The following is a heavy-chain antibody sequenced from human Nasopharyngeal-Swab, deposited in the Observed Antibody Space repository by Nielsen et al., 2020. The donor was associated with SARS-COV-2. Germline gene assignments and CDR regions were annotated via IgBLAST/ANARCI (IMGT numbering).Heavy chain of an antibody. V-gene: IGHV3-15*01. D-gene: IGHD1-26*01. CDR1: EFTFSNAW. J-gene: IGHJ4*02. CDR2: IKSKTDGGTT. Sequence: GGSLRLSCAASEFTFSNAWMSWVRQAPGKGLEWVGRIKSKTDGGTTDYAAPVKGRFTISRDDSKNTLYLQMNSLKTEDTAVYYCTTGPGSYYVDDYWGQGTLVTVSS. CDR3: TTGPGSYYVDDY.